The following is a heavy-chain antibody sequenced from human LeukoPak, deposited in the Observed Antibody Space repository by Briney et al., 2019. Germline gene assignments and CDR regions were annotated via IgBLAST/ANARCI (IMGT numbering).Heavy chain of an antibody. CDR3: ARARGYSYGYSDY. D-gene: IGHD5-18*01. CDR2: ISSSSSIM. Sequence: GGSLRLSCAASGFTFSSYRMNWVRQAPGKGLEWVSYISSSSSIMDYADSVKGRFTISRDNAENSLYLQMNSLRAEDTAVYYCARARGYSYGYSDYWGQGTLVTVSS. V-gene: IGHV3-48*01. J-gene: IGHJ4*02. CDR1: GFTFSSYR.